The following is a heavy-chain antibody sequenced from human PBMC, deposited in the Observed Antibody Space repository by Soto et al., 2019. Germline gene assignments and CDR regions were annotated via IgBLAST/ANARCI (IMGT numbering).Heavy chain of an antibody. CDR2: IKEAGSEK. CDR3: AITMVWGPISDYYYGIDV. V-gene: IGHV3-7*02. J-gene: IGHJ6*02. CDR1: GFTFSNYW. Sequence: GSLRLSCAASGFTFSNYWMSWVRQAPGKGLEWVANIKEAGSEKYYVDSVKGRFTISRDNAKNSLYLQMNSLRAEDTAVYYCAITMVWGPISDYYYGIDVWGQGTTVTVSS. D-gene: IGHD3-10*01.